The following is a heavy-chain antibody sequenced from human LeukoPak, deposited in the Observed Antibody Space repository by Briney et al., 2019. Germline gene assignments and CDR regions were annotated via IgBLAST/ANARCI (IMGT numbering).Heavy chain of an antibody. CDR1: GFTFSSHG. J-gene: IGHJ4*02. Sequence: GGSLRLSCAASGFTFSSHGMHWVRQAPGRGLEWEAFIRYDGSNKHYADSVKGRITISRDNSKNTLYLQMNSLRAEDTAVYYCAKGGVGNYVPGVDYWGQGTLLTVSS. V-gene: IGHV3-30*02. CDR2: IRYDGSNK. D-gene: IGHD1-7*01. CDR3: AKGGVGNYVPGVDY.